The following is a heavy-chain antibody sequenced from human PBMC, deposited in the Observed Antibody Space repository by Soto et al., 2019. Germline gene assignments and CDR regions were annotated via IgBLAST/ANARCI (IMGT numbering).Heavy chain of an antibody. V-gene: IGHV1-69*13. D-gene: IGHD2-2*01. CDR1: GGTFSSNA. J-gene: IGHJ6*02. CDR2: IIPIFGTA. CDR3: ASRLGDIVVVPAARGKGIGYYYYYYGMDV. Sequence: ASVKVSCKASGGTFSSNASRWVRQAPGQGLEWMGGIIPIFGTANYAQKFQGRVTITADESTSTAYMELSSLRSEDTAVYYCASRLGDIVVVPAARGKGIGYYYYYYGMDVWGQGTTVTVSS.